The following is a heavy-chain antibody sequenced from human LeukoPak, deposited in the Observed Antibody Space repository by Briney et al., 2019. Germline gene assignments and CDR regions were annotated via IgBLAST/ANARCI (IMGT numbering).Heavy chain of an antibody. V-gene: IGHV1-2*06. CDR2: VNPNSGGT. CDR1: GYTFTGYY. Sequence: ASVKVSCKASGYTFTGYYMHWVRQAPGQGLEWMGRVNPNSGGTNYAQKSQGRVTMTRDTSISTAYMELSRLRSDDTAVYYCARVLAYCGGDCYSDGDNWFDPWGQGTLVTVSS. D-gene: IGHD2-21*02. CDR3: ARVLAYCGGDCYSDGDNWFDP. J-gene: IGHJ5*02.